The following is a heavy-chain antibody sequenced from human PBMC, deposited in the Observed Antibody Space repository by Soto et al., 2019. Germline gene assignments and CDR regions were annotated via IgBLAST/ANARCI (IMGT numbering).Heavy chain of an antibody. CDR2: IYFSGST. J-gene: IGHJ4*02. Sequence: SETLSLTCTVSGGSISTGGYYWSWIRQLPGKGLEWIGYIYFSGSTYYNPSLKSRVTISLDTSKNQFSLKLSSVTAADTAVYYCARRGGVDYWGQGALVTVSS. CDR1: GGSISTGGYY. V-gene: IGHV4-31*03. CDR3: ARRGGVDY. D-gene: IGHD1-26*01.